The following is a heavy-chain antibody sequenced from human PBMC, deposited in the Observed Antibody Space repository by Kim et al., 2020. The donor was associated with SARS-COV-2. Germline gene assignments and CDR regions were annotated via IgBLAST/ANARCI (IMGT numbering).Heavy chain of an antibody. J-gene: IGHJ5*02. CDR3: ARGHIAAAGTRFVVIDP. D-gene: IGHD6-13*01. V-gene: IGHV3-21*01. CDR2: ISSSSSYI. Sequence: GGSLRLSCAASGFTFSSYSMNWVRQAPGKGLEWVSSISSSSSYIYYADSVKGRFTISRDNAKNSLYLQMNSLRAEDTAVYYCARGHIAAAGTRFVVIDPWGQGTLVTVSS. CDR1: GFTFSSYS.